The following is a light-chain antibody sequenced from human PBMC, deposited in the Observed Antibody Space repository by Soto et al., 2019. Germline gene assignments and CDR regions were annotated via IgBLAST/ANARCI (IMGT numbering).Light chain of an antibody. CDR2: ATS. CDR3: QQSDRVPLT. CDR1: QSIQIH. V-gene: IGKV1-39*01. J-gene: IGKJ4*01. Sequence: DIQMTQSPSSLSASVGDRVTITCRASQSIQIHLNWYQQKPGKAPKLLIYATSNLQSGVPSRFSGSGYGTDFTLTISNLQPEDFGSYYCQQSDRVPLTFGGGTKVE.